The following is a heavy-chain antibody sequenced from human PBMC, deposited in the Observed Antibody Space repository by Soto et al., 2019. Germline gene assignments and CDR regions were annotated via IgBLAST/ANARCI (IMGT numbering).Heavy chain of an antibody. Sequence: GASVMVSCKAFGYTFTIYYIDWVRQAPGQGLEWMGVINTSGGSPTYAQKFQDRVTMTRDTSTSTVYMELSSLRSEDTAVYYCARGGRHSDYYYYYGMDVWGQGTTVTVSS. CDR1: GYTFTIYY. CDR2: INTSGGSP. J-gene: IGHJ6*02. CDR3: ARGGRHSDYYYYYGMDV. D-gene: IGHD6-25*01. V-gene: IGHV1-46*01.